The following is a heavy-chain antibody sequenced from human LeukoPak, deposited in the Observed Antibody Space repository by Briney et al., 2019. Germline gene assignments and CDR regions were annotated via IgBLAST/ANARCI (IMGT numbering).Heavy chain of an antibody. CDR1: GYTFTGYY. CDR2: INPNSGGT. J-gene: IGHJ5*02. CDR3: ARAPKPNWISPWGP. Sequence: ASVKVSCKASGYTFTGYYMHWVRQAPGQGLEWMGWINPNSGGTNYAQKLQGRVTMTTDTSTSTAYMELRSLRSDDTAVYYCARAPKPNWISPWGPWGQGTLVTVSS. V-gene: IGHV1-2*02. D-gene: IGHD1-1*01.